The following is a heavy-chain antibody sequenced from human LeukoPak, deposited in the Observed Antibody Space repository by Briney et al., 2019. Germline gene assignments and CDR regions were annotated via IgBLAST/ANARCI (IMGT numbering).Heavy chain of an antibody. D-gene: IGHD1-1*01. CDR1: GFTFSTSA. CDR2: ISGSGGST. CDR3: ARDLPRAYNWNPDAFDI. Sequence: PGGSLRLSCAASGFTFSTSAMSWVRQAPGKGLEWVSAISGSGGSTYYADSVKGRFTISRDNAKNSLYLQMNSLRAEDTAVYYCARDLPRAYNWNPDAFDIWGQGTMVTVSS. J-gene: IGHJ3*02. V-gene: IGHV3-23*01.